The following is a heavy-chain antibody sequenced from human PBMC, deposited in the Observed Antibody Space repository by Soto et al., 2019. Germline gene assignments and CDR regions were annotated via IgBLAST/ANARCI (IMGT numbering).Heavy chain of an antibody. Sequence: EVQLVESGGGLVQPGGSLRLSCAASGFTFSDYDMHWVRQPTGKGLEWVSTIGSTDDTYYSGSVKGRFTISRENAKNSFYLQMNSLRAGGTAVYYCARGTWTADRFDYWGQGTLVTVSS. V-gene: IGHV3-13*01. J-gene: IGHJ4*02. CDR2: IGSTDDT. CDR3: ARGTWTADRFDY. CDR1: GFTFSDYD. D-gene: IGHD2-21*02.